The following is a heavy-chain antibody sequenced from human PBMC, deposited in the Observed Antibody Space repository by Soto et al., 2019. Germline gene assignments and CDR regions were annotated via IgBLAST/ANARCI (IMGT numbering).Heavy chain of an antibody. CDR2: ISSSSSYI. CDR1: GFTFSSYS. D-gene: IGHD4-17*01. CDR3: ARVDDGDFFYYYYMDV. Sequence: GGSLRLSCAASGFTFSSYSMNWVRQAPGKGLEWVSSISSSSSYIYYADSVKGRFTISRDNAKNSLYLQMNSLRAEDTAVYYCARVDDGDFFYYYYMDVWGKGTTVTVSS. V-gene: IGHV3-21*01. J-gene: IGHJ6*03.